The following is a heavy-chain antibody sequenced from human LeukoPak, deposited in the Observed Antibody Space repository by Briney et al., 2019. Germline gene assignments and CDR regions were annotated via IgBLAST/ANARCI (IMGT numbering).Heavy chain of an antibody. V-gene: IGHV4-34*01. CDR3: ARQLIRYCSGGSCQLNWFDP. CDR2: INHSGST. J-gene: IGHJ5*02. Sequence: SETLSLTYAVYGGSFTDFYWSWIRQPPGKGLEWIGEINHSGSTNYNPSLKSRVTISIDTSKNQFSLKLSSVTAADTAVYYCARQLIRYCSGGSCQLNWFDPWGQGTPVTVSS. CDR1: GGSFTDFY. D-gene: IGHD2-15*01.